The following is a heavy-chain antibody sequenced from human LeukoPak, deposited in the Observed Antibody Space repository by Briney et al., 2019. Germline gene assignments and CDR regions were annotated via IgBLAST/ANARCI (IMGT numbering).Heavy chain of an antibody. CDR1: GFTFMNYD. Sequence: GGSLRLSCKVSGFTFMNYDMSWVRQAPGKGLEWVANIKQDGSEKYYVDSVKGRFTISRDNAKNSLYLQMNSLRAEDTAVYYCASTPLGYCSSTSCYRREVGDYYFDYWGQGTLVTVSS. J-gene: IGHJ4*02. V-gene: IGHV3-7*01. D-gene: IGHD2-2*02. CDR3: ASTPLGYCSSTSCYRREVGDYYFDY. CDR2: IKQDGSEK.